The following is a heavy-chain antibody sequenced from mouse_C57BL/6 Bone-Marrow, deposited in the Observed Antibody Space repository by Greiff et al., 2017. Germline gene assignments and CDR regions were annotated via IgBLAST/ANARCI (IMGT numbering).Heavy chain of an antibody. CDR1: GFNIKDDY. D-gene: IGHD2-1*01. CDR3: SSLDGNYFDF. J-gene: IGHJ2*01. V-gene: IGHV14-4*01. CDR2: IDPEIGDT. Sequence: EVKLQESGAELVRPGASVKLSCTASGFNIKDDYIHWVKQRPEQGLEWIGWIDPEIGDTAYAAKFQGKATITSDTPSNTAYLQLSSLTSEDTAVYYCSSLDGNYFDFWGQGTPLTVAS.